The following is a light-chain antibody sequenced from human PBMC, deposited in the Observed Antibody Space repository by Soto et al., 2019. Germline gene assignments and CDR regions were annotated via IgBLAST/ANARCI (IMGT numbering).Light chain of an antibody. CDR1: QSIATY. J-gene: IGKJ1*01. CDR2: SAS. V-gene: IGKV1-39*01. CDR3: QQSYNART. Sequence: DIQMTQSPASLSAFVGDRVTITCRASQSIATYLNWYQQKPGKAPKLLIYSASTLQSGVPSRFSGSRSGTDFTLTISSLQPDDFATYYCQQSYNARTFGQGTKVEI.